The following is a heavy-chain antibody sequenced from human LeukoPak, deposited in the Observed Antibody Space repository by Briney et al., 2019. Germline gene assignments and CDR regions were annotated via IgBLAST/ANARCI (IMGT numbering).Heavy chain of an antibody. V-gene: IGHV3-53*01. CDR3: ASNYDSSGYFDY. CDR2: IYSGGST. Sequence: GGSLRLSCAASGFTFSDYYMSWVRQAPGKGLEWVSVIYSGGSTYYADSVKGRFTISRDNSKNTLYLQMNSLRAEDTAVYYCASNYDSSGYFDYWGQGTLVTVSS. D-gene: IGHD3-22*01. CDR1: GFTFSDYY. J-gene: IGHJ4*02.